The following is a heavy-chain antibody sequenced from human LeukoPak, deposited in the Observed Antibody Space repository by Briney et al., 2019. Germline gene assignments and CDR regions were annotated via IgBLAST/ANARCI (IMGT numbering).Heavy chain of an antibody. D-gene: IGHD3-22*01. CDR1: GGSISSSY. Sequence: PSETLSLTCTVSGGSISSSYWSWIRQPPGKGLEWIGHIYYSGSTNYNPSLKSRVTISLHTSKNQFSLKVSYVTAADTAVYYGARKGYYDGSGFYPDAFDIWGQGTMVTVSS. CDR3: ARKGYYDGSGFYPDAFDI. J-gene: IGHJ3*02. CDR2: IYYSGST. V-gene: IGHV4-59*08.